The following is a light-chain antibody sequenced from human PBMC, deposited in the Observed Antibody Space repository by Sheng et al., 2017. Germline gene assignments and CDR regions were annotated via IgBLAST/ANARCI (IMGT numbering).Light chain of an antibody. CDR1: NLGNKY. V-gene: IGLV3-1*01. CDR3: LASASTAVV. J-gene: IGLJ3*02. Sequence: SYDLTQVPSVSVSPGQTASITCSGDNLGNKYSSWYQQKPGQSPLLVIYEDTKCPSGIPDRFSGSNSGNTATLTISGTQPLDEADYYCLASASTAVVFGGGTKLTVL. CDR2: EDT.